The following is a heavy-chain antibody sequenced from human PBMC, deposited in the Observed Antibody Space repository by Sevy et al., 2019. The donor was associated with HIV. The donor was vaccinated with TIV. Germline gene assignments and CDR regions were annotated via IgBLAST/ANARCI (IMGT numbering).Heavy chain of an antibody. CDR1: GFTFSSYW. Sequence: GGSLRLSCAASGFTFSSYWMNWIRQAPGKGLEWVANIKQEGSEKYYVDSVKGRFTISRDNAKNSLYLEMNTLRAEDTAVYYCATGVGETWGQGTLVTVSS. V-gene: IGHV3-7*01. D-gene: IGHD3-16*01. CDR2: IKQEGSEK. CDR3: ATGVGET. J-gene: IGHJ5*02.